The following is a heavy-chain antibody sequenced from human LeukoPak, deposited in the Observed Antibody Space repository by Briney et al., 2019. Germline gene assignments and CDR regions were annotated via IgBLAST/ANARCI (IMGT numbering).Heavy chain of an antibody. CDR2: IYTSGST. J-gene: IGHJ5*02. Sequence: SETLSLTCTVSGGSISSGSYYWSWIRQPAGKGLEWIGRIYTSGSTNYNPSLKSRVTISVDTSKNQFSLKLSSVTAADTAVYYYARETKQLEKTAWGQGTLVTVSS. D-gene: IGHD1-1*01. CDR3: ARETKQLEKTA. CDR1: GGSISSGSYY. V-gene: IGHV4-61*02.